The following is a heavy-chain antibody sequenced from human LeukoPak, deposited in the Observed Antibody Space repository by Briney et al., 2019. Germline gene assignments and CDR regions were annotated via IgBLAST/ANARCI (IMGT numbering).Heavy chain of an antibody. Sequence: SQTLSLTCTVSGYSINNYYWSWIRQPPGKGLEWIGYVSYSGTPEYNPSLKSRATISLDTSRNQFSLQLSSVTAADTAEYYCARQKWDRLTYYYYGMDVWGQGTTVTVSS. CDR3: ARQKWDRLTYYYYGMDV. CDR2: VSYSGTP. CDR1: GYSINNYY. V-gene: IGHV4-59*08. J-gene: IGHJ6*02. D-gene: IGHD1-26*01.